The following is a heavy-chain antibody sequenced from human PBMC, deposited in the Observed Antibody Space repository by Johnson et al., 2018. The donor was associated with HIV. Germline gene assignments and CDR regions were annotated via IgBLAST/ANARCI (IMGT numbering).Heavy chain of an antibody. J-gene: IGHJ3*02. V-gene: IGHV3-30-3*01. CDR2: ISYDGSNK. CDR1: GFTFDSYA. CDR3: ARGIGSSWPLDAFDI. D-gene: IGHD6-13*01. Sequence: QVQLVESGGGMVQPGRYLRLSCAPSGFTFDSYAMHWVRQVPGKGLEWVAVISYDGSNKYYADSVKGRFTISRDNYKNTLYLQMNSLRAEDTAVYYCARGIGSSWPLDAFDIWGQGTMVTVSS.